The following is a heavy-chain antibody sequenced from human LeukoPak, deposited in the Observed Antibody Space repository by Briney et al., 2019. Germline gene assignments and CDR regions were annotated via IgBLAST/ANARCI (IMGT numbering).Heavy chain of an antibody. J-gene: IGHJ6*02. D-gene: IGHD6-19*01. Sequence: ASVKVSCRASGYTFTSYGISWVRQAPGQGLEWMGWISAYNGNTNYAQKLQGRVTMTTDTSTSTAYMELRSLRSDDTAVYYCARDCSSGWCYGLDVWGQGTTVTVSS. CDR1: GYTFTSYG. V-gene: IGHV1-18*01. CDR3: ARDCSSGWCYGLDV. CDR2: ISAYNGNT.